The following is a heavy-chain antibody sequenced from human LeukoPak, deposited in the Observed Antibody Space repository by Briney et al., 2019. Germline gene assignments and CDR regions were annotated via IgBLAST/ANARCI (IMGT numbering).Heavy chain of an antibody. CDR3: AKNYGSGSSVKYYYYMDV. V-gene: IGHV3-23*01. J-gene: IGHJ6*03. Sequence: PGGTLRLSCAASGFTFSSHGMNWVRQAPGKGLEWVSGISPSGDILYYADSVKGQFTISRDNSKNTLYLQMNSLRAEDSAVYYCAKNYGSGSSVKYYYYMDVWGKGTTVTVSS. CDR2: ISPSGDIL. D-gene: IGHD3-10*01. CDR1: GFTFSSHG.